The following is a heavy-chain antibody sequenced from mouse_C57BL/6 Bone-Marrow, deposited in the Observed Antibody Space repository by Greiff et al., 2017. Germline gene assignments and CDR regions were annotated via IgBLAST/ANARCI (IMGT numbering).Heavy chain of an antibody. CDR1: GYTFTEYT. CDR3: ARHEENSNYGWDVFDY. J-gene: IGHJ2*01. CDR2: FYPGSGSI. Sequence: QVQLKESGAELVKPGASVKLSCKASGYTFTEYTIHWVKQRSGQGLEWIGWFYPGSGSIKYNEKFKDKATLTADKSSSTVYMELSRLTSEDSAVYFCARHEENSNYGWDVFDYWGQGTTLTVSS. D-gene: IGHD2-5*01. V-gene: IGHV1-62-2*01.